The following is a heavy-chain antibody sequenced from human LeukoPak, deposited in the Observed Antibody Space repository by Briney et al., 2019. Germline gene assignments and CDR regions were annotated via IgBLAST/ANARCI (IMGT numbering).Heavy chain of an antibody. J-gene: IGHJ4*02. CDR3: VKDHLTSFDY. D-gene: IGHD3-9*01. CDR1: GFTFSSYW. Sequence: PGGSLRLSCAASGFTFSSYWMSWVRQAPGKGLEWVANIEQEGSEKNYVDSVKGRFTISRDNAKNSLYLQMNNLRAEDTALYYCVKDHLTSFDYWGQGTLVTVSS. CDR2: IEQEGSEK. V-gene: IGHV3-7*01.